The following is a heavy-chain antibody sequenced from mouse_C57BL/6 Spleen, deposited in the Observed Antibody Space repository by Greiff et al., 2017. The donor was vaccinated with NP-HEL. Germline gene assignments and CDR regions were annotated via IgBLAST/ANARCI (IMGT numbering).Heavy chain of an antibody. Sequence: VKLQQSGAELVRPGASVTLSCKASGYTFTDYEMHWVKQTPVHGLEWIGAIDPETGGTAYNQKFKGKAILTADKSSSTAYMELRSLTSEDSAVYYCTREGESLYFDYWGQGTTLTVSS. D-gene: IGHD6-2*01. CDR3: TREGESLYFDY. J-gene: IGHJ2*01. CDR1: GYTFTDYE. CDR2: IDPETGGT. V-gene: IGHV1-15*01.